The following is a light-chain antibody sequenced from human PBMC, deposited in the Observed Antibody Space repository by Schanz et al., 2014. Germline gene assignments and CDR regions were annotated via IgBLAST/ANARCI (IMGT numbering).Light chain of an antibody. CDR2: SSN. CDR3: AAWDDSLNGPGV. V-gene: IGLV1-44*01. CDR1: SSNIGSTT. J-gene: IGLJ3*02. Sequence: QSVLTQPPSASGTPGQRVTISCSGSSSNIGSTTVNWYQQLPGTAPKLLIYSSNQRPSGVPDRFSGSKFGTSASLAISGLQSEDEADYYCAAWDDSLNGPGVFGGGTKLTVL.